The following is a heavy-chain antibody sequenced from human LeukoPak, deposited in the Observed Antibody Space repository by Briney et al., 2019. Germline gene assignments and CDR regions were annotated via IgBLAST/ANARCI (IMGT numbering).Heavy chain of an antibody. CDR1: GFTFSTYW. CDR3: ARSYSGYDSNFDY. D-gene: IGHD5-12*01. Sequence: GESLRLSCAASGFTFSTYWMSWVRQAPGKGLEWVAVIKQDGTEKYYVDSVKGRFTISRDNAKNSLFLQMKSLRAEDTAVYYCARSYSGYDSNFDYWGQGTLVTVSS. J-gene: IGHJ4*02. CDR2: IKQDGTEK. V-gene: IGHV3-7*01.